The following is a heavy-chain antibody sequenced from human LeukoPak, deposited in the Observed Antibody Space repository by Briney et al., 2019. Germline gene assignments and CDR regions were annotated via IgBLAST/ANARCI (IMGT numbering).Heavy chain of an antibody. CDR2: IIPIFDKP. J-gene: IGHJ4*02. Sequence: SVKVSCKSSGGTFGSYTINWVRQGPGQGLEWMGGIIPIFDKPNYAQIFQGRLTITADKSTNTAYMILSGLKSEDTAVYYCARDRAAVPGSLDYWGQGTLVTVSS. CDR3: ARDRAAVPGSLDY. CDR1: GGTFGSYT. D-gene: IGHD6-13*01. V-gene: IGHV1-69*06.